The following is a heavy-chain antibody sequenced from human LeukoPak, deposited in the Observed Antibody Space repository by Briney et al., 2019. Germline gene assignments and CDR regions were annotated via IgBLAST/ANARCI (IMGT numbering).Heavy chain of an antibody. D-gene: IGHD3-10*01. Sequence: SVKVSCKASGGTFSSYAISWVRQAPGQGLEWMGGIIPIFGTANYAQKFQGRVTITADKSTSTAYMELSSLRSGDTAVYYCASGSPPNYYGSGSYYNYYYYYMDVWGKGTTVTVSS. CDR1: GGTFSSYA. CDR2: IIPIFGTA. J-gene: IGHJ6*03. CDR3: ASGSPPNYYGSGSYYNYYYYYMDV. V-gene: IGHV1-69*06.